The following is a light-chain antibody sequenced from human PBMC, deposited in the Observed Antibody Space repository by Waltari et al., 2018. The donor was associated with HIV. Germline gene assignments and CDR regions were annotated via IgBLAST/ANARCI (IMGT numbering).Light chain of an antibody. CDR3: NSRDSSGNHHVV. CDR2: LNSDGSH. Sequence: QLVLTQSPSVSASLGASVKLTCTLSSGHSHYAIAWHQQQPEKGPRYLMKLNSDGSHNKGDGIPDRFSGSSSGNTASLTITGAQAEDEADYYCNSRDSSGNHHVVFGGGTKLTVL. CDR1: SGHSHYA. V-gene: IGLV4-69*01. J-gene: IGLJ2*01.